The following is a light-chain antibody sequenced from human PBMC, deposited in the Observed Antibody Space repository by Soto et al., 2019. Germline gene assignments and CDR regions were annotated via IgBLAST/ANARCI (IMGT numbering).Light chain of an antibody. CDR2: ENN. J-gene: IGLJ3*02. CDR3: GTWDTSLSAGQGV. CDR1: SSNIGNNY. V-gene: IGLV1-51*02. Sequence: QLVLTQPPSVSAAPGQKVTISCSGSSSNIGNNYVSWYQQLPGTAPKLLIYENNKRPSGIPDRFSGSKSGTSAALGITGLQTGDEADYYCGTWDTSLSAGQGVFGGGTKLTVL.